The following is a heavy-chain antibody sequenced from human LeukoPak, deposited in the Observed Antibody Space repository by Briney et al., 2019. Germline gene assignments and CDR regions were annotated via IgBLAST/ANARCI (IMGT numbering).Heavy chain of an antibody. D-gene: IGHD1-26*01. Sequence: SETLSLTCTVSGNSFGDYYWSWIRQPAGKGLEWIGSIYHSGSTYYNPSLKSRVTISVDTSKNQFSLKLSSVTAADTAVYYCARDRQSGSYNYFDYWGQGTLVTVSS. CDR1: GNSFGDYY. V-gene: IGHV4-38-2*02. CDR3: ARDRQSGSYNYFDY. J-gene: IGHJ4*02. CDR2: IYHSGST.